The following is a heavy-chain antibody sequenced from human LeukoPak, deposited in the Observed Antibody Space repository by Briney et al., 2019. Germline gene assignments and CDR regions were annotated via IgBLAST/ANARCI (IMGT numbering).Heavy chain of an antibody. D-gene: IGHD2-2*01. CDR1: GFTFSSYA. J-gene: IGHJ3*02. Sequence: GGSLRLTCAASGFTFSSYAMSWVRQAPGKGLEWVSAISGSGGSTYYADSVKGRFTISRDNSKNTLYLQMNSLRAEDTAVYYCAKAGLRDIVVVPRTWGAFDIWGQGTMVTVSS. CDR3: AKAGLRDIVVVPRTWGAFDI. CDR2: ISGSGGST. V-gene: IGHV3-23*01.